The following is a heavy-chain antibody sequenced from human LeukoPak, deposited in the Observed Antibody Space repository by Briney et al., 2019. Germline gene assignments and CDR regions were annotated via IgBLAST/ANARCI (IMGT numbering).Heavy chain of an antibody. V-gene: IGHV3-9*01. Sequence: GGSLRLSCAASAFTFDDYAMHWVRQAPGKGLEWVSGISRNSGAIGYADSVKGRFTISRDNAKNSLFLQMNSLQNEDTALYFCAKGISVTDYYYGMDVWGQGTTVTVSS. D-gene: IGHD2-21*02. J-gene: IGHJ6*02. CDR2: ISRNSGAI. CDR3: AKGISVTDYYYGMDV. CDR1: AFTFDDYA.